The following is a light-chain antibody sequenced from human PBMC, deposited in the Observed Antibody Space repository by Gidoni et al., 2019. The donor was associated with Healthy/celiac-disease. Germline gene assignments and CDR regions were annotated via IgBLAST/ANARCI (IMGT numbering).Light chain of an antibody. J-gene: IGKJ2*01. Sequence: EIVFTQSPGTLSLSPGERATLSCRASQSVSSSYLAWYQQKPGQAPRLLIYGASSRATGIPDRFSGSGSGTDFTLTISRLEPEEFAVYYCQQYGSSPLMYTFGQGTKLEIK. V-gene: IGKV3-20*01. CDR3: QQYGSSPLMYT. CDR1: QSVSSSY. CDR2: GAS.